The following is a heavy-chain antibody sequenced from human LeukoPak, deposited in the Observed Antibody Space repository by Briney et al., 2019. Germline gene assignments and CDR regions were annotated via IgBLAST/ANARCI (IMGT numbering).Heavy chain of an antibody. D-gene: IGHD3-10*01. CDR1: GYTFADYY. J-gene: IGHJ5*02. CDR2: INPDNGGT. Sequence: ASVKVSCKTPGYTFADYYMNWVREAPGQELEWIGWINPDNGGTNYAQKFQGRVIMTRDTSITTVYMELSGLRSDDTAIYYCARGDYYGSPKTVAAWGQGTLVTVSS. V-gene: IGHV1-2*02. CDR3: ARGDYYGSPKTVAA.